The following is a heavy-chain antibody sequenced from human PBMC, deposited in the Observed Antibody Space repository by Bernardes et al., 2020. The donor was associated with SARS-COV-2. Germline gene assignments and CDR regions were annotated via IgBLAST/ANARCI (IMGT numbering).Heavy chain of an antibody. Sequence: ASVKVSCKISGYTLIELPMHWVRQAPGKGLEWMGSFDPVDGETIYARKFQGRVTMTEDTSTDTAYMELSSLRSEDTAMYYCTTESQGPGIVVITYAFELWGQGTMVTVSS. V-gene: IGHV1-24*01. D-gene: IGHD1-20*01. J-gene: IGHJ3*01. CDR2: FDPVDGET. CDR1: GYTLIELP. CDR3: TTESQGPGIVVITYAFEL.